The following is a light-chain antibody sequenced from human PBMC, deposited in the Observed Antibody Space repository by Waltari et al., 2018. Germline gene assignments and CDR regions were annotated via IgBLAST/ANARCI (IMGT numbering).Light chain of an antibody. CDR3: QQRSNWLT. CDR1: QSVSSSY. CDR2: DAS. Sequence: EIVLTQSPGTLSLSPGERATLSCRASQSVSSSYLAWYQQKPGQAPRLLIYDASNRATGIPARFSGSGSGTDFTLTISSLEPEDFAVYYCQQRSNWLTFGQGTRLEIK. V-gene: IGKV3-11*01. J-gene: IGKJ5*01.